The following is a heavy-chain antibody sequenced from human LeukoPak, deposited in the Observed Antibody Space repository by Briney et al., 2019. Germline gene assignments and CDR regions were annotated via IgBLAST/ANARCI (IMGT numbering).Heavy chain of an antibody. D-gene: IGHD3-10*01. CDR1: GFTFSSYA. CDR2: ISGSGGST. Sequence: GGSLRLSCAASGFTFSSYAMSWVRQAPGKGLEWVSAISGSGGSTYYADSVKGRFTISRDNSKNTLYLQMNSLRAEDTAVYYCAKDYYHGSGSYFESHFDYWGQGTLVTVSS. J-gene: IGHJ4*02. CDR3: AKDYYHGSGSYFESHFDY. V-gene: IGHV3-23*01.